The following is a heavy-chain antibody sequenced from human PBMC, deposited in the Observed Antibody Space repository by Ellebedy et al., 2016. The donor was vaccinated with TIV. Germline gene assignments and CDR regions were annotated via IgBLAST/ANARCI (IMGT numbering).Heavy chain of an antibody. Sequence: GESLKISCAASGFTVSSNYMSWVRQAPGKGLEWVPAISGSGGSTYYADSVKGRFTISRDNSKNTLYLQMNSLRAEDTAVYYCAKNGNYYDSRLDYWGQGTLVTVSS. CDR1: GFTVSSNY. CDR2: ISGSGGST. CDR3: AKNGNYYDSRLDY. J-gene: IGHJ4*02. D-gene: IGHD3-22*01. V-gene: IGHV3-23*01.